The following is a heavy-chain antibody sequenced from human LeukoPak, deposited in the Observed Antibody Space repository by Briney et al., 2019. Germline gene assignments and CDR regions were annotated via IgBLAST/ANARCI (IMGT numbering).Heavy chain of an antibody. V-gene: IGHV1-46*01. CDR2: INPSGGST. J-gene: IGHJ6*03. CDR1: GYTFTSYY. CDR3: ARDRALVRDGGSFDYYYYMDV. D-gene: IGHD1-26*01. Sequence: ASVKVSCKASGYTFTSYYMHWVRQAPGQGLEWMGIINPSGGSTSYAQKFQGRVTMTRDTSTSTVYMELSSLRTEDTAVYYCARDRALVRDGGSFDYYYYMDVWGKGTTVTVSS.